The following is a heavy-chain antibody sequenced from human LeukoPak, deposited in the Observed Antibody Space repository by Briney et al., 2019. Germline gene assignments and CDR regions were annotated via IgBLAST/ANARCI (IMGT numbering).Heavy chain of an antibody. V-gene: IGHV7-4-1*02. CDR3: ARDLAVAGNNWFDP. J-gene: IGHJ5*02. D-gene: IGHD6-19*01. CDR1: GYTFTSYA. Sequence: ASVKVSCKASGYTFTSYAMNWVRQAPGQGLEWMGWINTNTGNPTYAQGFTGRFVFSLDTSVSTAYLQISSLKAEDTAVYYCARDLAVAGNNWFDPWGRGTLVTVSS. CDR2: INTNTGNP.